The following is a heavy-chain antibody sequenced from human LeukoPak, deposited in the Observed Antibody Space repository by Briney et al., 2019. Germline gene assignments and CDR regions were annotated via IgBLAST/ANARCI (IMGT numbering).Heavy chain of an antibody. Sequence: GGTLRLSCAASGFTFSSYGMSWVRQAPGKGLEWVSAISGSGGSTYYADSVKGRFTISRDNAKNSLYLQMNSLRAEDTALYYCAKGIYDSGSYYSNYYYNMDVWGKGTMVTISS. J-gene: IGHJ6*03. CDR2: ISGSGGST. V-gene: IGHV3-23*01. D-gene: IGHD3-10*01. CDR1: GFTFSSYG. CDR3: AKGIYDSGSYYSNYYYNMDV.